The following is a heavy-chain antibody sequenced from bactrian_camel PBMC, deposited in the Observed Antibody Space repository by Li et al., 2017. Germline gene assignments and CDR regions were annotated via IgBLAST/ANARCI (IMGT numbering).Heavy chain of an antibody. CDR1: GFTFSTYD. CDR2: ITRDSTGT. V-gene: IGHV3S40*01. D-gene: IGHD1*01. Sequence: DVQLVESGGGLVQPGGSLRLSCAASGFTFSTYDMSWVRQAPGKGLEWVSAITRDSTGTAYADSVKGRFTISRDNARNTVVYLLMTSLKSEDSATYICATDFDARCPTWPGDYGVWGQGTQVTVS. J-gene: IGHJ6*01. CDR3: ATDFDARCPTWPGDYGV.